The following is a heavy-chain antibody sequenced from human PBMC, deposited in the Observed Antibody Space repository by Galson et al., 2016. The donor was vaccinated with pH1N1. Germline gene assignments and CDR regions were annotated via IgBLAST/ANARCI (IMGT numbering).Heavy chain of an antibody. CDR3: AKVESSPVGL. CDR1: GINFNSYD. Sequence: SLRLSCAASGINFNSYDIHWVRQAPGKGLEWVAFIRYNGRDMFYADSVKGRFRVPRDNSKNTLYLQMNSLRTEDTAIYYCAKVESSPVGLWGRGTLVAVSS. D-gene: IGHD2-2*01. V-gene: IGHV3-30*02. J-gene: IGHJ1*01. CDR2: IRYNGRDM.